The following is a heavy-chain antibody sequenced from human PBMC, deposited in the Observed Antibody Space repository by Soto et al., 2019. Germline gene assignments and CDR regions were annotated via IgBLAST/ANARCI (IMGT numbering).Heavy chain of an antibody. CDR1: EFTFSSYA. J-gene: IGHJ6*02. CDR2: ISFDGTHE. D-gene: IGHD3-3*01. Sequence: VESGGRGVQPGRSLRLSCAASEFTFSSYAMHWVRQAPGRGLEWVALISFDGTHEYYADSVKGRFTISRDSSKNMLFLQMNSLRPDDSAIYYCARPIPRWSYHYGMDVWGQETTVTVSS. V-gene: IGHV3-30-3*01. CDR3: ARPIPRWSYHYGMDV.